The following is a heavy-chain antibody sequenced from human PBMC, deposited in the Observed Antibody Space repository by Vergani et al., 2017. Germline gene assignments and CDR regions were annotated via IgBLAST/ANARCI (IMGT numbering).Heavy chain of an antibody. CDR3: ARDEGAAAGYYYYYMDV. Sequence: QVQLQESGPGLVKPSETLSLTCTVSGGSISSYYWSWIRQPAGKGLEWIGRIYPRGSTNYNPSLKSRVTMSVDTSKNQFSLKLSSVTAADTAVYYCARDEGAAAGYYYYYMDVWGKGTTVTVSS. J-gene: IGHJ6*03. CDR1: GGSISSYY. V-gene: IGHV4-4*07. D-gene: IGHD6-13*01. CDR2: IYPRGST.